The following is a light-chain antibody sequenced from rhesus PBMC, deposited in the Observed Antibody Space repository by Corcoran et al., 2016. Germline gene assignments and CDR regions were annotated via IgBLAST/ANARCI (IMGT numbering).Light chain of an antibody. CDR2: KAS. Sequence: DIQMTQSPSSLSASIGGRVTITCRASQGISSWLAWYQQKPGEAPKLLISKASSLQSGVPSRFSGSGSATEFTLTISRLQPEDFASYYCQQYRSAPWTFGQGTKVEIK. V-gene: IGKV1-21*01. CDR1: QGISSW. J-gene: IGKJ1*01. CDR3: QQYRSAPWT.